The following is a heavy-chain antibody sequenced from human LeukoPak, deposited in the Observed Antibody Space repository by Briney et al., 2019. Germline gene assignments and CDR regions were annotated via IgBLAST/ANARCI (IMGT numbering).Heavy chain of an antibody. CDR2: INQDGSEK. D-gene: IGHD1-14*01. V-gene: IGHV3-7*04. CDR3: ARGQVQVLPAY. J-gene: IGHJ4*02. Sequence: GGSLRLSCEASGFTFSSHWMSWVRQAPGTGLEWVANINQDGSEKYYVDSVKGRFTISRDNAKNSLYLQMNSLRAEDTAVYYCARGQVQVLPAYWGQGTLVTVSS. CDR1: GFTFSSHW.